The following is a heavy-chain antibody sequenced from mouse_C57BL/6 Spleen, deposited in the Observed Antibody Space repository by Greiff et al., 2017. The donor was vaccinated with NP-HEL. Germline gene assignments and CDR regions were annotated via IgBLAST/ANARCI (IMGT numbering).Heavy chain of an antibody. CDR1: GFTFSSYA. Sequence: EVKLVESGGGLVKPGGSLKLSCAASGFTFSSYAMSWVRQTPEKRLEWVATISDGGSYTYYPDNVKGRFTISRDNAKNNLYLQMSHLKSEDTAMYCCAREDYYGSSYDYAMDYWGQGTSVTVSS. CDR3: AREDYYGSSYDYAMDY. V-gene: IGHV5-4*01. J-gene: IGHJ4*01. D-gene: IGHD1-1*01. CDR2: ISDGGSYT.